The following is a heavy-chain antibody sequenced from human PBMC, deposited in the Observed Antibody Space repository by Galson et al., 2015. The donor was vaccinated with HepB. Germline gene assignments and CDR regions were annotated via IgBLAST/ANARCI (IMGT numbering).Heavy chain of an antibody. V-gene: IGHV1-3*01. CDR3: ARSPLGGDYFDY. CDR2: INAGNGNT. D-gene: IGHD3-16*01. J-gene: IGHJ4*02. Sequence: SVKVSCKASGYTFTSYAMHWVRQAPGQRLEWMGWINAGNGNTKYSQKFQGRVTITRDTSASTAYMELSSLRSEDTAVYYCARSPLGGDYFDYWGQGTLVTVSS. CDR1: GYTFTSYA.